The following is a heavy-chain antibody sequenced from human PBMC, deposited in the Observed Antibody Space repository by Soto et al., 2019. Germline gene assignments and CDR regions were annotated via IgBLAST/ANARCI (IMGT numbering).Heavy chain of an antibody. Sequence: ASVKVSCKASGYTFTSYGISWVRQAPGQGLEWVGWIHTYNGNTNFAQKLQGRVTLTTDTSTSTAYMELGSLRSDDTAVYYCARDSDYIIAYWGQGTLVTVSS. CDR3: ARDSDYIIAY. CDR1: GYTFTSYG. J-gene: IGHJ4*02. D-gene: IGHD4-17*01. CDR2: IHTYNGNT. V-gene: IGHV1-18*01.